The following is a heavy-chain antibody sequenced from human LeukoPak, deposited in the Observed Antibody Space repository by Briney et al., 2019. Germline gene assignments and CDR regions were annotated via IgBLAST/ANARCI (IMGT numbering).Heavy chain of an antibody. Sequence: SETLSLTCTVSGDSMSSYYWSWIRQPAGKGLEWIGYIYYSGSTYYNPSLKSRVTISVDTSKNQFSLKLSSVTAADTAVYYCARGMYCSSTSCYRPHAFDIWGQGTMVTVSS. J-gene: IGHJ3*02. V-gene: IGHV4-59*06. CDR3: ARGMYCSSTSCYRPHAFDI. CDR1: GDSMSSYY. CDR2: IYYSGST. D-gene: IGHD2-2*01.